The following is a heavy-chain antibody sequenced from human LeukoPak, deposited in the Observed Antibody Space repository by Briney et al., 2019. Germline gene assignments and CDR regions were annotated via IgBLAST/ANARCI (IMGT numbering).Heavy chain of an antibody. D-gene: IGHD2-15*01. CDR1: GYTFTGYY. V-gene: IGHV1-2*02. J-gene: IGHJ4*02. CDR3: ARSGIGDCSGGSCHIDY. CDR2: INPNSDGT. Sequence: ASVRVSCKASGYTFTGYYMHWLRQAPGQGLEWMGWINPNSDGTNYAQKFQGRVTMTRGTSISTAYMELSRLRSDDTAVYYCARSGIGDCSGGSCHIDYWGQGTLVTVSS.